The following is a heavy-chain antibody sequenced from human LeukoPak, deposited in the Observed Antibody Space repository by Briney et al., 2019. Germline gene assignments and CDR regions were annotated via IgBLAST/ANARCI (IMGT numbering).Heavy chain of an antibody. V-gene: IGHV1-2*04. D-gene: IGHD6-6*01. CDR3: ARALGDCIAARYLFDY. J-gene: IGHJ4*02. CDR2: INPNSGGT. Sequence: ASVKVSCTASGYAFTGYYMHWVRQAPGQGLEWMGWINPNSGGTNYAQKFQGWVTMTRDTSISTAYMELSRLRSDDTAVYYCARALGDCIAARYLFDYWGQGTLVTVSS. CDR1: GYAFTGYY.